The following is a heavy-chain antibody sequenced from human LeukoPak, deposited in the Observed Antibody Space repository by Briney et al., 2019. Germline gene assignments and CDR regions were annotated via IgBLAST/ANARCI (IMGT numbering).Heavy chain of an antibody. J-gene: IGHJ4*02. V-gene: IGHV3-30*02. CDR3: AKDSSYSYDSSGYYRLDY. D-gene: IGHD3-22*01. Sequence: GGSLRLSCAASGFTFSRYGMHWVRQAPGQGLEWVAFIRYDGSNKYYAHSVKGRFTISRDNSKNTLYLQMNSLRAEDTAVYYCAKDSSYSYDSSGYYRLDYWGQGTLVTVSS. CDR1: GFTFSRYG. CDR2: IRYDGSNK.